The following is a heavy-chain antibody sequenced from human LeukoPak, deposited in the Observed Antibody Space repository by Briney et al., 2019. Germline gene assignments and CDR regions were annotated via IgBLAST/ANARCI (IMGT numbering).Heavy chain of an antibody. CDR1: GGSFSSYY. CDR2: IYYSGST. J-gene: IGHJ2*01. V-gene: IGHV4-59*01. Sequence: SETLSLTCTVSGGSFSSYYWNWVRQAPGKGLEWIGYIYYSGSTNYNPSLKSRATRSVDTSKGQFSLKLSSVTAADTAVYYCARNNRGSNTFDLWGRGTLVTVSS. D-gene: IGHD4/OR15-4a*01. CDR3: ARNNRGSNTFDL.